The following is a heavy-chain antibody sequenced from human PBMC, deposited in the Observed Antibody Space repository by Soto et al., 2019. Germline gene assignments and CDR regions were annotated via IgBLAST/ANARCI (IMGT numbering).Heavy chain of an antibody. V-gene: IGHV3-21*01. CDR1: GFTFSSYS. J-gene: IGHJ4*02. D-gene: IGHD1-26*01. CDR2: ISSSSSYI. CDR3: AGEGQISGSYRPYFDY. Sequence: GESLRLSCAAYGFTFSSYSMNWVRQAPGKGLEWVSSISSSSSYIYYADSMTGRCTISRANAKNSLYLEMKSQRAEDTAVYYFAGEGQISGSYRPYFDYWGQGTMVTVSS.